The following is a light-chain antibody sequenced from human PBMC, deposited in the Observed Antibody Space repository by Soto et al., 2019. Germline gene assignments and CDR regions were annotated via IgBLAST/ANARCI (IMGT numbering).Light chain of an antibody. CDR1: QSISSW. J-gene: IGKJ2*01. CDR3: QQYNSYLYT. V-gene: IGKV1-5*01. CDR2: DAS. Sequence: DIQMTQSPSTLSASVGDRVTITCRASQSISSWLAWYHQKPGKAPKLLIYDASSLESGVPSRFSASGSGTEFRLTISSLQPDDFATYSFQQYNSYLYTFGQGTKLEL.